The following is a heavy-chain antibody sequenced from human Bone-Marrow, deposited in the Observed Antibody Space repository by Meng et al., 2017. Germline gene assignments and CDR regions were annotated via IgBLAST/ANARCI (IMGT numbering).Heavy chain of an antibody. J-gene: IGHJ4*02. V-gene: IGHV3-15*04. CDR3: ATGAAAADH. Sequence: VLLVESGGGLVKPGGSLRLSCVASGLSFTDAWMSWVRQASGKGLEWVGRIERKRDGGTTDYAAPVKGRFTISRDDSKNTLYLQMNSLISEDTAVYFCATGAAAADHWGQGTLVTVSS. D-gene: IGHD6-13*01. CDR2: IERKRDGGTT. CDR1: GLSFTDAW.